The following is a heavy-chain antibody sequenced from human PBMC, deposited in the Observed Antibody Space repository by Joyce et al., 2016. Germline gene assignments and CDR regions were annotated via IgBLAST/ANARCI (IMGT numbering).Heavy chain of an antibody. Sequence: QLQLQESGPGLVKPSETLSLPCTVSGGSISSSSYHWGWIRQPPGKGLGWIGSIYYSGSTYYNPSLKSRVTISLDTSKNQFSLKLSSVAAADTAVYYCARHGGIAAAGTLFDYWGQGTLVTVSS. CDR1: GGSISSSSYH. CDR3: ARHGGIAAAGTLFDY. V-gene: IGHV4-39*01. J-gene: IGHJ4*02. CDR2: IYYSGST. D-gene: IGHD6-13*01.